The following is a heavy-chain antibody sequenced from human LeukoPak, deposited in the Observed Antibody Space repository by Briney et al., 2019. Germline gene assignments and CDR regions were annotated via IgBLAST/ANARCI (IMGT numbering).Heavy chain of an antibody. CDR2: INPNSGGT. V-gene: IGHV1-2*02. D-gene: IGHD3-10*01. CDR3: ARALWFGEFNPLDY. CDR1: GYTFTGYY. J-gene: IGHJ4*02. Sequence: GASVKVSCKASGYTFTGYYMHWVRQAPGQGLEWMGWINPNSGGTNYAQKFQGRITMTRDTSISTAYMELSRLRYDDTAVCYCARALWFGEFNPLDYWGQGTLVTVSS.